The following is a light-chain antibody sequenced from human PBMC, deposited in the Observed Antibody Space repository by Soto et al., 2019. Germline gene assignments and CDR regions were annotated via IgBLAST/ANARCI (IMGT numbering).Light chain of an antibody. V-gene: IGKV3-15*01. Sequence: EIVMPQSPATLSVSPRERATLSCRASQSVSSNLAWYQQKPGQAPRLLIYGASTRATGIPARFSGSGSGTEFTLTISSLQYEDFAVYYCQQYNSCPYTFGQGTKVDIK. CDR2: GAS. CDR1: QSVSSN. J-gene: IGKJ2*01. CDR3: QQYNSCPYT.